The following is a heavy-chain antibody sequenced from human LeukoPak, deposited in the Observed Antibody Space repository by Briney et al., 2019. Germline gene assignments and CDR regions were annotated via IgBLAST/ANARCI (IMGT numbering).Heavy chain of an antibody. J-gene: IGHJ4*02. CDR2: ISDRGGTT. Sequence: GGSLRLSCAVSGITLSNYGMSWVRQAPGKGLEWVAGISDRGGTTSYADSVKGRFTISRDNPKNTLYLQMNSLRAEDTAVYFCAKRGVVIRVILVGFHKEAYYFDSWGQGALVTVSS. D-gene: IGHD3-22*01. V-gene: IGHV3-23*01. CDR3: AKRGVVIRVILVGFHKEAYYFDS. CDR1: GITLSNYG.